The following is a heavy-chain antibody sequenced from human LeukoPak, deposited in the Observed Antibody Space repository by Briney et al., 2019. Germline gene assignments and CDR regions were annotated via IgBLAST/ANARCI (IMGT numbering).Heavy chain of an antibody. D-gene: IGHD1-1*01. CDR2: ISAYNGNT. V-gene: IGHV1-18*01. Sequence: GASVKVSCKASGYTFTSYGISWVRQAPGQGLEWMGWISAYNGNTNYAQKLQGRVTMTTDTSTSTAYMELRSLRSDDTAVYYCATSTTGTTGDAFDIWGQGTMVTVSS. CDR1: GYTFTSYG. CDR3: ATSTTGTTGDAFDI. J-gene: IGHJ3*02.